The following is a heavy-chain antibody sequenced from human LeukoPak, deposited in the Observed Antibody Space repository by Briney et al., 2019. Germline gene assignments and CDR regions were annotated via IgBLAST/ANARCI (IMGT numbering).Heavy chain of an antibody. D-gene: IGHD3-22*01. Sequence: GGSLRLSCAASGFTFSNFAMNWVRQAPGKGLEWVSYISSSGNTIYYADSVKGRFTISRDNAMNSLYLQMNSLRAEDTAVYYCARKNYDSSGYFQHWGQGTLVTVSS. CDR2: ISSSGNTI. J-gene: IGHJ1*01. V-gene: IGHV3-48*03. CDR1: GFTFSNFA. CDR3: ARKNYDSSGYFQH.